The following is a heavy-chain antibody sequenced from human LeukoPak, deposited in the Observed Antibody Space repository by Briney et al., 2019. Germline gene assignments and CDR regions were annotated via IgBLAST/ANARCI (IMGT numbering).Heavy chain of an antibody. J-gene: IGHJ4*02. Sequence: ASVKVSCKAFGYSLTNYYVHWVRQAPGQGLEWMGDINPSGGSTSYAQKYQGRITVTRDTYTNTVYMDLSSLRSEDTATYYCARGAPTTRIGAGRFDYWGQGSLLTVAS. CDR2: INPSGGST. CDR3: ARGAPTTRIGAGRFDY. CDR1: GYSLTNYY. D-gene: IGHD5-12*01. V-gene: IGHV1-46*01.